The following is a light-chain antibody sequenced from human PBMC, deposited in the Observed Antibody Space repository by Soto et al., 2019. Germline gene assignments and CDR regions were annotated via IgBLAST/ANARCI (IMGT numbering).Light chain of an antibody. CDR3: ASWDDRLXGPV. J-gene: IGLJ1*01. CDR1: SSNVGGNP. Sequence: QSLLAQPPSASGIPVQRVTISCSGSSSNVGGNPVNWYQHVPTTAPKLLSYTNTQRPSGVPDRFSGSKSGTSASLAISGLQSEDEDDYYCASWDDRLXGPVFGTGTKVXV. CDR2: TNT. V-gene: IGLV1-44*01.